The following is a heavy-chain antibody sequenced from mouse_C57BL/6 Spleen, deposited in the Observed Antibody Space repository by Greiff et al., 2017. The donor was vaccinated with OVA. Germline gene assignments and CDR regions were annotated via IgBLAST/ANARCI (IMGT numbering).Heavy chain of an antibody. CDR1: GYSITSGYY. J-gene: IGHJ2*01. Sequence: EVQLVESGPGLVKPSQSLSLTCSVTGYSITSGYYWNWIRQFPGNKLEWMGYISYDGSNNYNPSLKNRISITRDTSKNQFFLKLNSVTTEDTATYYCARAYDGYYVGFDYWGQGTTLTVSS. D-gene: IGHD2-3*01. CDR2: ISYDGSN. CDR3: ARAYDGYYVGFDY. V-gene: IGHV3-6*01.